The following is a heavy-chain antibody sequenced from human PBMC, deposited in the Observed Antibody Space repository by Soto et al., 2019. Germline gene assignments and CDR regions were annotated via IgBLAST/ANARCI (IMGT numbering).Heavy chain of an antibody. CDR3: ARDSPYDFWSGYSNAFDI. V-gene: IGHV4-31*03. J-gene: IGHJ3*02. CDR2: IYYSGST. D-gene: IGHD3-3*01. CDR1: GGSISSGGYY. Sequence: QVQLQESGPGLVKPSQTLSLTCTVSGGSISSGGYYWSWIRQHPGKGLEWIGYIYYSGSTYYSPSLTSRVTISLATSKNQFSLKLSSVTAADTAVYYCARDSPYDFWSGYSNAFDIWGQGTMVTVSS.